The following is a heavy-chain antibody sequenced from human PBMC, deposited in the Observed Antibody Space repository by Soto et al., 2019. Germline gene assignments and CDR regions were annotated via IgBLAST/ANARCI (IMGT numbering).Heavy chain of an antibody. J-gene: IGHJ4*02. V-gene: IGHV4-31*03. CDR2: IYYSGST. D-gene: IGHD1-26*01. Sequence: SETLSLTCTVSGGSISSGGYYWSWLRQHPGKGLEWIGHIYYSGSTYYNPSLKSRVTISVDTSKNQFSLKLSSVTAAHTAVYYCARLLGGATTIDDWGQGTLVTVSS. CDR3: ARLLGGATTIDD. CDR1: GGSISSGGYY.